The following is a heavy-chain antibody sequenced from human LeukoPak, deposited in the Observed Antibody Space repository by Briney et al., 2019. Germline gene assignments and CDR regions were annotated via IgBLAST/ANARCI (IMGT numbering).Heavy chain of an antibody. D-gene: IGHD3-16*02. Sequence: ASVKVSCKASGYTFTSYYMHWVRQAPGQGLEWMGIINPSGGSTSYAQKFQGRVTMTRDMSTSTVYMELSSLRSEDTAVYYCAREPPMITFGGVIVPLYYWGQGTLVTVSS. CDR2: INPSGGST. V-gene: IGHV1-46*01. J-gene: IGHJ4*02. CDR3: AREPPMITFGGVIVPLYY. CDR1: GYTFTSYY.